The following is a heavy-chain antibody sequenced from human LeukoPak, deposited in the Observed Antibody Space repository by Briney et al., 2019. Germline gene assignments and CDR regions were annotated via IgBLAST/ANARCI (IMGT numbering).Heavy chain of an antibody. CDR2: IIPILGIA. CDR3: ARSGTPYYDSSGYYKDAFDI. V-gene: IGHV1-69*04. Sequence: SVKVSCKASGGTFSSDAISWVRQAPGQGLEWMGRIIPILGIANYAQKFQGRVTITADKSTRTAYMELSSLRSEDTAVYYCARSGTPYYDSSGYYKDAFDIWGQGTMVTASS. D-gene: IGHD3-22*01. J-gene: IGHJ3*02. CDR1: GGTFSSDA.